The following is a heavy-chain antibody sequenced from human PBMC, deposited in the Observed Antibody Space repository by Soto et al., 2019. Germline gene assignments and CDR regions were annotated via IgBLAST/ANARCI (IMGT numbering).Heavy chain of an antibody. V-gene: IGHV1-8*01. CDR2: MNPNSGNT. D-gene: IGHD1-20*01. CDR3: ARDNRYNWNDEGWFDP. Sequence: QVQLVQSGAEVKKPGASVKVSCKASGYSFSDYDINWVRQATGQGPEWMGWMNPNSGNTGYAQKFQGRVTMIRNTSINTAYMELISLGSEDTAVYYCARDNRYNWNDEGWFDPWGQGTLVTVSS. CDR1: GYSFSDYD. J-gene: IGHJ5*02.